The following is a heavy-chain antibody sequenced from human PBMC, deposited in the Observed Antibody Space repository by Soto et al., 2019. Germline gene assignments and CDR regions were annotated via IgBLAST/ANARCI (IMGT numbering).Heavy chain of an antibody. CDR3: ARGPLVVPAATDAFDI. Sequence: PGESLKISCKGSGYSFTSYWIGWVRQMPGKGLEWMGIIYPGDSDTRYSPSFQGQVTISADKSISTAYLRWSSLKASDTAMYYCARGPLVVPAATDAFDIWGQGTMVTVSS. J-gene: IGHJ3*02. V-gene: IGHV5-51*01. CDR2: IYPGDSDT. D-gene: IGHD2-2*01. CDR1: GYSFTSYW.